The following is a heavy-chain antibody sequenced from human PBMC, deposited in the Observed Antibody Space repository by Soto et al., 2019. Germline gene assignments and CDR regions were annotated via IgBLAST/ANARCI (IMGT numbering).Heavy chain of an antibody. CDR2: INHSGST. D-gene: IGHD2-2*01. CDR1: GGSFSGYY. V-gene: IGHV4-34*01. Sequence: SETLSLTCAVYGGSFSGYYWSWIRQPPGRGLEWIGEINHSGSTNYNPSLKSRVTISVDTSRNQFSLKLSSVTAADTAVYYCARGGRGCSSTSCYDPRDFWSGITYYYYYYMDVWGKGTTVTVSS. CDR3: ARGGRGCSSTSCYDPRDFWSGITYYYYYYMDV. J-gene: IGHJ6*03.